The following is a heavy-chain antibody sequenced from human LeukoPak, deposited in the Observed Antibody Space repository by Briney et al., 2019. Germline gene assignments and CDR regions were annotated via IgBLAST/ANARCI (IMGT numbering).Heavy chain of an antibody. CDR1: GLSFSSSA. CDR3: ANGRGYYDS. Sequence: GGSLTLSCAASGLSFSSSAMSWVRQAPGRGLEWVSAISGSGGSTYCADSVKGRFTISRDNSKNTVHLQMNSLRADDTAIYYCANGRGYYDSWGQGTLVTVSS. D-gene: IGHD3-22*01. CDR2: ISGSGGST. V-gene: IGHV3-23*01. J-gene: IGHJ4*02.